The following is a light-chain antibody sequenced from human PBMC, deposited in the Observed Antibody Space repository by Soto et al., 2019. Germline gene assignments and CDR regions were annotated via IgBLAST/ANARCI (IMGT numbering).Light chain of an antibody. CDR1: QNIRDF. J-gene: IGKJ1*01. CDR3: QQTYSPPPT. V-gene: IGKV1-39*01. Sequence: DIQMTQSASSLSASLGDRVSIPCRASQNIRDFLNWYQQKPGKAPELLIFSASSLQSGVPSRVSGSGSGTDFPLPIGSLQRDEFATYFCQQTYSPPPTFGQGTRGEI. CDR2: SAS.